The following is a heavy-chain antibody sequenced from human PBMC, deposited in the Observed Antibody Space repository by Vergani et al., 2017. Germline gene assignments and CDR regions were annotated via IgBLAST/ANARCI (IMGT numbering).Heavy chain of an antibody. CDR2: INTGNGNK. CDR1: GYHFPSYA. J-gene: IGHJ4*02. D-gene: IGHD2-21*01. Sequence: QVQLVQSGTEVMKPGASVTVSCKASGYHFPSYAMHWVRQAPGQGLEWMGWINTGNGNKRYAKKFQGRVTIIRDTSASTAYMELSSLTSEDTAVYYCARALAYCGVGTWSFHDCWGQGTSVTVSS. CDR3: ARALAYCGVGTWSFHDC. V-gene: IGHV1-3*04.